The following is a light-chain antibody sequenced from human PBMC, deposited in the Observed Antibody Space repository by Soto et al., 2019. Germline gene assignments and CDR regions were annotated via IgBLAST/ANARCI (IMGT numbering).Light chain of an antibody. CDR3: QQYNNWPPV. CDR2: GAS. Sequence: EIVMTQSPATLSVSPGERATISCRASQSVSSNLAWYQQKPGQAPRLLIYGASTRATGIPARFSGSGSGTEFTLTISSLQSEDFAVYYCQQYNNWPPVFGQGTKV. V-gene: IGKV3-15*01. CDR1: QSVSSN. J-gene: IGKJ1*01.